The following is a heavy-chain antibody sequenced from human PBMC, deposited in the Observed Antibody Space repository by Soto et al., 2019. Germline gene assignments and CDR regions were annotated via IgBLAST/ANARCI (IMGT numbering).Heavy chain of an antibody. J-gene: IGHJ6*02. D-gene: IGHD6-13*01. CDR2: INPNSGGT. CDR1: GYTFTGYY. V-gene: IGHV1-2*04. Sequence: ASVKVSCKASGYTFTGYYMHWVRQAPGQGPEVMGWINPNSGGTNYAQKFQGWVTMTRDTSISTAYMELSRLRSDDTAVYYCARGASGHQLRYVYYYYGMDVWGQGTTVTVSS. CDR3: ARGASGHQLRYVYYYYGMDV.